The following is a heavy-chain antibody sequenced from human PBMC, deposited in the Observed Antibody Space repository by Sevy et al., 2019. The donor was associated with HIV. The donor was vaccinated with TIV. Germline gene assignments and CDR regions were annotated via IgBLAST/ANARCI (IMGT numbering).Heavy chain of an antibody. Sequence: GGSLRLSCAASGFTFSSYWMSWVHQAPGKGLEWVANIKQDGSEKYYVDSVKGRFTISRDNAKNSLYLQMNSLRAEDTAVYYCARDRQGFYYGSGSYYTNYYYYYYMDVWGKGTTVTVSS. CDR2: IKQDGSEK. V-gene: IGHV3-7*01. CDR1: GFTFSSYW. D-gene: IGHD3-10*01. CDR3: ARDRQGFYYGSGSYYTNYYYYYYMDV. J-gene: IGHJ6*03.